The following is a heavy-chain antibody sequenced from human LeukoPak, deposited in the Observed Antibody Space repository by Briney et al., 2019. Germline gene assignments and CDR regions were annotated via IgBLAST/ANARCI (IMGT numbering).Heavy chain of an antibody. CDR2: IYYSGST. V-gene: IGHV4-61*01. Sequence: SETLSLTCIVSGVSISSGSYYWSWIRQPPGKGLEWIGYIYYSGSTRHNPSLTTRVTISVDTSKNQFSLKLSSVTAADTAVYYCARRNGYYDSRAKGNYYYMDVWGKGTTVTISS. D-gene: IGHD3-22*01. J-gene: IGHJ6*03. CDR1: GVSISSGSYY. CDR3: ARRNGYYDSRAKGNYYYMDV.